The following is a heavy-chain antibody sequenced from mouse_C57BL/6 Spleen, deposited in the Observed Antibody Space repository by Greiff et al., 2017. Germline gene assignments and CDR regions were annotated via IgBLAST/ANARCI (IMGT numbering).Heavy chain of an antibody. J-gene: IGHJ3*01. V-gene: IGHV1-15*01. CDR1: GYTFTDYD. D-gene: IGHD2-3*01. CDR3: TRDGYKLFAD. Sequence: QVQLQQSGAELVRPGASVTLSCKASGYTFTDYDMHWVKQTPVHGLEWIGAIDPETGGTAYNQKFKGKAILTADKSSSTAYMELRSLTSEDSAVYYCTRDGYKLFADWGQGTLVTVSA. CDR2: IDPETGGT.